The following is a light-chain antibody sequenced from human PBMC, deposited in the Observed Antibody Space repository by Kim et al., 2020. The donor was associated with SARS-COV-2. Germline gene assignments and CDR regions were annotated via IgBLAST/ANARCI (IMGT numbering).Light chain of an antibody. CDR3: QHYGGSPPKYT. V-gene: IGKV3-20*01. CDR2: GAS. J-gene: IGKJ2*01. Sequence: GERATLSCRASQSVSSRFLAWYQQKPGQAPRLLIYGASSRATGTPDRFSGSGSGTDFTLTISRLEPEDFAVYYCQHYGGSPPKYTFGQGTKLEIK. CDR1: QSVSSRF.